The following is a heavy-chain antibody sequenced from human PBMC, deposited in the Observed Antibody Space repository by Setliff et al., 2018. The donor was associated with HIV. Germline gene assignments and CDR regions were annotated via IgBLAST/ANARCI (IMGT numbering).Heavy chain of an antibody. CDR2: IYYSGST. V-gene: IGHV4-59*06. D-gene: IGHD6-6*01. J-gene: IGHJ4*02. CDR1: GGSISSYF. Sequence: SETLSLTCSVSGGSISSYFWSWIRQHPGKGLEWIGYIYYSGSTYYNPSLKSRITISVDTSKNQFPLRLSSVTAADTAVYYCARSGSSSPYYFDYWGQGTLVTVSS. CDR3: ARSGSSSPYYFDY.